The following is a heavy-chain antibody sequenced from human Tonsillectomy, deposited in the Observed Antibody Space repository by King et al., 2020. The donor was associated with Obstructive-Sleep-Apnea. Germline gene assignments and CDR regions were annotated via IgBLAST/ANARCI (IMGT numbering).Heavy chain of an antibody. CDR2: INAGNGNT. Sequence: QLVQAGAEVKKPGAAVKVSCKASGDTFTSYARHWVRHAPGERLEWRGWINAGNGNTKYSQKFQGRVTITRATSASTAYMELSSLRSKDTAVYYCARNPGDPGEKWGQGTLVTVSS. CDR3: ARNPGDPGEK. D-gene: IGHD7-27*01. CDR1: GDTFTSYA. V-gene: IGHV1-3*01. J-gene: IGHJ4*02.